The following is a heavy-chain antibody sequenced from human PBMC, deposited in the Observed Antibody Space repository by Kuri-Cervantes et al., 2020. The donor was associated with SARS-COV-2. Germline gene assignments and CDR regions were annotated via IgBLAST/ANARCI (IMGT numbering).Heavy chain of an antibody. CDR3: ARDLPVYYYDSSGYPL. V-gene: IGHV1-3*01. Sequence: ASVKVSCKASGYTFTSYAMHWVRQAPGQRLEWMGWINAGNGNTKYSQKFQGRVTITRDTSASTAYMELSSLRSEDTAVYYCARDLPVYYYDSSGYPLWGQGTLVTVSS. CDR1: GYTFTSYA. CDR2: INAGNGNT. J-gene: IGHJ4*02. D-gene: IGHD3-22*01.